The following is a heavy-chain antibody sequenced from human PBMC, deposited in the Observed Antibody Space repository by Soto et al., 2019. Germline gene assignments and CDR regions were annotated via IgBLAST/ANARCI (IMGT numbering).Heavy chain of an antibody. D-gene: IGHD2-2*01. CDR2: ISGSGGST. J-gene: IGHJ6*02. V-gene: IGHV3-23*01. CDR3: ASRNIVVVLHLGNYYYYGMDI. Sequence: EVQLLESGGGLVQPGGSLRLSCAASGFTFSSYAMSWVRQAPGKGLEWVSAISGSGGSTYYADSEKDQYTISRDNSKNTINLQMNNMRAEDTAVSYCASRNIVVVLHLGNYYYYGMDIWGQGTTVTVSS. CDR1: GFTFSSYA.